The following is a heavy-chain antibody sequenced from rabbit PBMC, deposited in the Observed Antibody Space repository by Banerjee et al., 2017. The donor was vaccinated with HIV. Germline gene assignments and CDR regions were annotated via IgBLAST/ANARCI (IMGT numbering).Heavy chain of an antibody. J-gene: IGHJ6*01. CDR2: IYISSGST. D-gene: IGHD2-1*01. CDR1: GFSFSSSYY. Sequence: QEQLEESGGGLVKPGGTLTLTCTASGFSFSSSYYMCWVRQAPGKGLELIACIYISSGSTWYASWVNGRFTISRSTSLNTVDLKMTSLTAADTATYFCARGYVGDADYGAPMGLWGPGTLVTVS. CDR3: ARGYVGDADYGAPMGL. V-gene: IGHV1S43*01.